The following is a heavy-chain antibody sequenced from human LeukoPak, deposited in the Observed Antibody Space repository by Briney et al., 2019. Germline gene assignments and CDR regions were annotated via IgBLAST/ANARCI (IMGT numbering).Heavy chain of an antibody. CDR1: GYTFTSHG. Sequence: GASVQVSFQASGYTFTSHGISWVRPAPGQGLGWMGWIRPSTGDTDYALNLQGRVTLTTDTSTSTAYMELRSLRSDDTAVYYCARVRDYLFDYWGQGTLVTVSS. CDR2: IRPSTGDT. CDR3: ARVRDYLFDY. J-gene: IGHJ4*02. D-gene: IGHD2/OR15-2a*01. V-gene: IGHV1-18*01.